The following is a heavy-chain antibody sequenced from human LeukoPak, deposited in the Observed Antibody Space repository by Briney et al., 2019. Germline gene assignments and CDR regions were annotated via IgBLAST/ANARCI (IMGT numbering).Heavy chain of an antibody. D-gene: IGHD2-8*01. CDR1: RDSLSSNRAA. J-gene: IGHJ5*02. V-gene: IGHV6-1*01. CDR3: ASSIGYCSNGVCYEFDP. CDR2: TYYRSKWYN. Sequence: SQTLSLTCAISRDSLSSNRAAWNWTRHSPSRGLEWLGRTYYRSKWYNDYAVSVKSRIAINPDTSKNQFSLQLNSVTPEDTAVYYCASSIGYCSNGVCYEFDPWGQGTLVTVSS.